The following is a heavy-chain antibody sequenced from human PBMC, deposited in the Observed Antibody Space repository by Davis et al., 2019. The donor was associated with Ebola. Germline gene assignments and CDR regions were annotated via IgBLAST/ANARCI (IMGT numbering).Heavy chain of an antibody. J-gene: IGHJ4*02. Sequence: GESLKISCAASGFTFSSYWMSWVRQAPGKGLEWVANIKQDGSEKYFVDSVKGRFTISRDNAKSSLYLQMNSLRDEDTAVYYCARRTGYWGQGTLVTVSS. CDR3: ARRTGY. CDR2: IKQDGSEK. CDR1: GFTFSSYW. D-gene: IGHD1-1*01. V-gene: IGHV3-7*01.